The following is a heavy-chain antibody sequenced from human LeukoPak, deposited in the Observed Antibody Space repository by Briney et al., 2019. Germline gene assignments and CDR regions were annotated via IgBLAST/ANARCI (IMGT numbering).Heavy chain of an antibody. J-gene: IGHJ5*02. Sequence: SETLSLTCTVSVDSINSYFWSWIRQPPGKGLEYIGYIYYSGSTNYNPSLKSRVTISVHTSKNQFSLKLSSVTAADTAVYYCARLTGYSSESWFDPWGQGPRSPSPQ. D-gene: IGHD3-9*01. CDR3: ARLTGYSSESWFDP. V-gene: IGHV4-59*01. CDR1: VDSINSYF. CDR2: IYYSGST.